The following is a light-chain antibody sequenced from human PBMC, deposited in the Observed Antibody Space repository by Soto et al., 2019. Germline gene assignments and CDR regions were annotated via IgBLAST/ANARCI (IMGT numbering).Light chain of an antibody. CDR1: QSITSW. CDR3: QQYNGYPWT. Sequence: DIQMTQSPSTLSASVGDRVTITCRASQSITSWLAWYQQKPGKAPKLLMYDASSLHSGVPSRFSGSGSGTEFTLTISSPQPDDFATYYCQQYNGYPWTFGQGTKVDIK. CDR2: DAS. J-gene: IGKJ1*01. V-gene: IGKV1-5*01.